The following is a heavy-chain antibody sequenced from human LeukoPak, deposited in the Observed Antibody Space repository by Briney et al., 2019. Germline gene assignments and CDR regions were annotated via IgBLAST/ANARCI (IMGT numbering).Heavy chain of an antibody. CDR3: ARGGGVVPAALYYYGMDV. CDR1: GGSFSGYY. Sequence: SETLSLTCAVYGGSFSGYYWSWIRPPPGKGLEWIGEINHSGSTNYNPSLKSRVTISVDTSKNQFSLKLSSVTAADTAVYYCARGGGVVPAALYYYGMDVWGQGTTVTVSS. D-gene: IGHD2-2*01. V-gene: IGHV4-34*01. J-gene: IGHJ6*02. CDR2: INHSGST.